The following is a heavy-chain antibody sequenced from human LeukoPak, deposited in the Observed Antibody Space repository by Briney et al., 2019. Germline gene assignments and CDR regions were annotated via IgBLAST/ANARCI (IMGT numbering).Heavy chain of an antibody. CDR2: IYPGDSDT. CDR1: GYSFTSYW. CDR3: ARHNDFWSGYFPSGYYYYGMDV. D-gene: IGHD3-3*01. Sequence: GESLKISCKGSGYSFTSYWIGWVRQMPGKGLEWMGIIYPGDSDTRYSPSFQGQVTISADKSISTAYLQWSSLKASDTATYYCARHNDFWSGYFPSGYYYYGMDVWGQGTTVTVSS. V-gene: IGHV5-51*01. J-gene: IGHJ6*02.